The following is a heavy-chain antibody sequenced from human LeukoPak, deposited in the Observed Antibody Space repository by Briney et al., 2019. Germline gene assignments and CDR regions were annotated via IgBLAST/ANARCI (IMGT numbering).Heavy chain of an antibody. D-gene: IGHD2-15*01. CDR2: ISLSRGYI. Sequence: GGSLRLSCEASGFTFSNSSLNWVRPAPGKGLEWVSSISLSRGYIHYADFVKGRFTISRDHAKNSLYLQMNSLRSEHTAVYECAREGGFCFGDACRYSDFWRQGTLVSVSS. CDR3: AREGGFCFGDACRYSDF. V-gene: IGHV3-21*01. CDR1: GFTFSNSS. J-gene: IGHJ4*02.